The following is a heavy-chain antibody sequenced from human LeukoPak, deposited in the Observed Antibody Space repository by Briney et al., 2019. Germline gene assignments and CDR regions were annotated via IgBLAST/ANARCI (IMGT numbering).Heavy chain of an antibody. CDR2: ISYDGSDK. Sequence: GGSLRLSCAASGFTFSSYGMHWVRQAPGKGLEWVAVISYDGSDKYYADSVKGRFTISRDNSKNTLYLQVNSLRPEDTAVYYCAQYDSSGYQRGQFDYWGQGTLVTVSS. CDR1: GFTFSSYG. V-gene: IGHV3-30*03. D-gene: IGHD3-22*01. J-gene: IGHJ4*02. CDR3: AQYDSSGYQRGQFDY.